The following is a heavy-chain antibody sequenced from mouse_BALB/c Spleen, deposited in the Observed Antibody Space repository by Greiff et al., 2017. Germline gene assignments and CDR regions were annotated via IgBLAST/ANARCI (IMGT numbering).Heavy chain of an antibody. V-gene: IGHV6-6*02. CDR2: IRLKSNNYAT. J-gene: IGHJ2*01. Sequence: EVMLVESGGGLVQPGGSMKLSCVASGFTFSNYWMNWVRQSPEKGLEWVAEIRLKSNNYATHYAESVKGRFTISRDDSKSSVYLQMNNLRAEDTGIYYCTRNRYDAFDYWGQGTTLTVSS. CDR3: TRNRYDAFDY. D-gene: IGHD2-14*01. CDR1: GFTFSNYW.